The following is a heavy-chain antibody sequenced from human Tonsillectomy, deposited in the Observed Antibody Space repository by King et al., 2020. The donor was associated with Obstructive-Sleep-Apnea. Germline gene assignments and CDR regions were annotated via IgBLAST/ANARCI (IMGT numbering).Heavy chain of an antibody. CDR1: GFTFSDYP. CDR2: IYYSGST. J-gene: IGHJ2*01. D-gene: IGHD5-18*01. Sequence: VQLVESGGDLVQPGGSLRLSCAASGFTFSDYPMNWVRLAPGKGLEWIGSIYYSGSTYYNPSLKSRVTISVDTSKNQFSLKLNSVTAADTAVYYCARGAGGTDTGQSWHFDLWGRGTLVTVSS. V-gene: IGHV4-38-2*01. CDR3: ARGAGGTDTGQSWHFDL.